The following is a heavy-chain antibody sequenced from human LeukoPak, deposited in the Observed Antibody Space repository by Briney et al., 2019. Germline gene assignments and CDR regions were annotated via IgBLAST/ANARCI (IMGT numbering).Heavy chain of an antibody. J-gene: IGHJ4*02. CDR2: INSDGSVT. Sequence: PGGSLRLSCAASGFTFSSYWMHWVRQAPGKGLVWVSRINSDGSVTNYAESVKGRFTISRVNAKHTVYLQMNSLRAEDTAVYFCSRDLIDCGGDCYSQTLDHWGQGTLVTVSS. CDR3: SRDLIDCGGDCYSQTLDH. V-gene: IGHV3-74*01. D-gene: IGHD2-21*02. CDR1: GFTFSSYW.